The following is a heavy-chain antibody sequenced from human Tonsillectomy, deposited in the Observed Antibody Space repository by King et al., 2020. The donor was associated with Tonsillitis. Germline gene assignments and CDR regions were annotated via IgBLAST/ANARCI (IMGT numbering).Heavy chain of an antibody. Sequence: VQLVESGGGVIQPGGSLRLSCAASGLRVSRNHMSVVRQAPGKGLAWVSVIFTGGGTYNADPVTGRFTISRDNSQNTLFLQMNSLRAEDSAVYYCTRGGLATDWGQGTLVTVSS. CDR3: TRGGLATD. V-gene: IGHV3-53*01. CDR1: GLRVSRNH. CDR2: IFTGGGT. D-gene: IGHD6-19*01. J-gene: IGHJ4*02.